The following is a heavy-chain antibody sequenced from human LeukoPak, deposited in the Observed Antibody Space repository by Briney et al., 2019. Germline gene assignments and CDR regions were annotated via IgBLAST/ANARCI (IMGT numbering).Heavy chain of an antibody. CDR2: INPNSGGT. Sequence: GASVKVSCKASGYTFTGYYMHWVRQAPGQGLEWMGWINPNSGGTNYAQKFQGRVTMTRDTSITTAYMELSRLRSDDTAVYYCAREGVVPVASREDFDNWGQGTLVTVSS. V-gene: IGHV1-2*02. D-gene: IGHD2-15*01. CDR3: AREGVVPVASREDFDN. J-gene: IGHJ4*02. CDR1: GYTFTGYY.